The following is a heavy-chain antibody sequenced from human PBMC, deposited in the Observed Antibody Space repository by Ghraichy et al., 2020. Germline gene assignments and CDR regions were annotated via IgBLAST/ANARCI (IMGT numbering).Heavy chain of an antibody. CDR2: ISWNSGSI. CDR1: GFTFDDYA. D-gene: IGHD4-17*01. Sequence: GGSLRLSCAASGFTFDDYAMHWVRQAPGKGLEWVSGISWNSGSIGYADSVKGRFTISRDNAKNSLYLQMNSLRAEDTALYYCAKDNGEVYYYGMDVWGQGTTVTVSS. J-gene: IGHJ6*02. V-gene: IGHV3-9*01. CDR3: AKDNGEVYYYGMDV.